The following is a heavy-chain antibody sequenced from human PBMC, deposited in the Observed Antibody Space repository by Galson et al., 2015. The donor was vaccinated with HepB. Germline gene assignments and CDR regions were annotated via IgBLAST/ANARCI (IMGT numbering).Heavy chain of an antibody. J-gene: IGHJ3*02. D-gene: IGHD3-16*02. V-gene: IGHV5-51*01. CDR1: GHSFTSYW. CDR2: IYPGDSDT. CDR3: ARREGPYDYVWGSYRYFAFDI. Sequence: QSGAEVKKPGESLKISCKGSGHSFTSYWIGWVRQMPGKGLEWMGIIYPGDSDTRYSPSFQGQVTISADKSISTAYLQWSSLKASDTAMYYCARREGPYDYVWGSYRYFAFDIWGQGTMVTVSS.